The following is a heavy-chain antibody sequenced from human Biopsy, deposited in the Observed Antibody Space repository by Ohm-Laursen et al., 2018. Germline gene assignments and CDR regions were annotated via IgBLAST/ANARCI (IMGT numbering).Heavy chain of an antibody. CDR2: IYNSESTST. D-gene: IGHD3-10*01. Sequence: SDTLSLTCTVSGDSISSDIYYWVWIRQPPGKGLEWIGNIYNSESTSTYYNLFLKGRVSISVDTSHNQFSLKLTSVTAADTAVYFCARRVSGSGRVDPWGQGTLVTVSS. CDR3: ARRVSGSGRVDP. V-gene: IGHV4-39*01. CDR1: GDSISSDIYY. J-gene: IGHJ5*02.